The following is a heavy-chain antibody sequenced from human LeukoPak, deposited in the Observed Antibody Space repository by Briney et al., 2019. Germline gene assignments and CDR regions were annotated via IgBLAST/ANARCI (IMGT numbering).Heavy chain of an antibody. V-gene: IGHV4-34*01. CDR3: ARGVLEWLFHYYYYYYMDV. CDR2: INHSGST. CDR1: GGSFSGYY. D-gene: IGHD3-3*01. J-gene: IGHJ6*03. Sequence: PSETLSLTCAVYGGSFSGYYWSWIRQPPGKGLEWIGEINHSGSTNYNPSLKSRVTISVDTSKNQFSLKLSSVTAADTAVYYCARGVLEWLFHYYYYYYMDVWGKGTTVTVSS.